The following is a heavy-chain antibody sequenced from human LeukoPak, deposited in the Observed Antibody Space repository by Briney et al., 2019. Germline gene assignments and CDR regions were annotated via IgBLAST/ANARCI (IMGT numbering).Heavy chain of an antibody. V-gene: IGHV3-30*18. J-gene: IGHJ4*02. CDR1: GFTFSRYG. CDR2: IASDGRDK. CDR3: AKDGQIAAAAYYFDY. Sequence: GRSLRLSCAGSGFTFSRYGMHWVRQAPGKGLEWVAVIASDGRDKKYADSVKGRFTISRENSKNTLYLQMNSLRAEDTAVYYCAKDGQIAAAAYYFDYWGQGTLVTVSS. D-gene: IGHD6-13*01.